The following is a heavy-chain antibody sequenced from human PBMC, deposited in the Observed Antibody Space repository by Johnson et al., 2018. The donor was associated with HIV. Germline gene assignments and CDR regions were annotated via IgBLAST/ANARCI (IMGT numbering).Heavy chain of an antibody. V-gene: IGHV3-66*01. CDR3: ARGSGSYYSNAFDI. D-gene: IGHD1-26*01. CDR2: IYSGGST. CDR1: GFTVSSNY. Sequence: VQLVESGGGLVQPGGSLRLSCAAFGFTVSSNYMSWVRQAPGKGLEWVSVIYSGGSTYYADSVKGRFTISRDNAKNSLYLQINSLRAEDTALYCCARGSGSYYSNAFDIWGQGTMVTVSS. J-gene: IGHJ3*02.